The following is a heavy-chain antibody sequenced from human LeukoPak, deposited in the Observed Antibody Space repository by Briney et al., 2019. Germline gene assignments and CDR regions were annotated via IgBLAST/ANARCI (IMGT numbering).Heavy chain of an antibody. CDR2: LFYSGNS. CDR3: ARHLNMFDQGGASYYYIDV. Sequence: SETLSLTCTVSGGSMSYYYWSWIRQPPGKGLEWIGNLFYSGNSNYNPSLKSRVTISIDTSKSQFSLKLTSVTAADTAVYYCARHLNMFDQGGASYYYIDVWGKGTTVAVSS. CDR1: GGSMSYYY. D-gene: IGHD3-9*01. J-gene: IGHJ6*03. V-gene: IGHV4-59*08.